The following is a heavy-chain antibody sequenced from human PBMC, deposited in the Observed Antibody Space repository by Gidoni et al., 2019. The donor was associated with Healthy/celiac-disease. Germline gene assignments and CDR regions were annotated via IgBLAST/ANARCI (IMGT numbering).Heavy chain of an antibody. V-gene: IGHV4-4*02. CDR2: IYHSGST. CDR3: ARGRGSSSYSSSFFDY. D-gene: IGHD6-13*01. Sequence: GLEWIGEIYHSGSTNYNPSLKSRVTISVDKSKNQFSLKLSSVTAADTAVYYCARGRGSSSYSSSFFDYWGQGTLVTVSS. J-gene: IGHJ4*02.